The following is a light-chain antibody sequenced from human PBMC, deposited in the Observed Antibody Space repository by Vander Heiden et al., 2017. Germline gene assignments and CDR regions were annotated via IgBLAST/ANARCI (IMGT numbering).Light chain of an antibody. CDR3: QQYNNWPWT. CDR2: SAS. CDR1: QSVGSN. J-gene: IGKJ1*01. Sequence: EVVMTQSPATLSVSPGERATLSCRASQSVGSNLLWYQRKPGQAPRLLISSASTRVTGIPARFSGSGSGTEFTLTISSLQSEDFAVYYCQQYNNWPWTSGQGTKVEIK. V-gene: IGKV3-15*01.